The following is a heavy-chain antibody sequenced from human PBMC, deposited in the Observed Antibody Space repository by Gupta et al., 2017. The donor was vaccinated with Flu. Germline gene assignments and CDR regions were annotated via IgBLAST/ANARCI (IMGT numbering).Heavy chain of an antibody. V-gene: IGHV3-23*01. CDR2: ISGSGGST. D-gene: IGHD3-3*01. J-gene: IGHJ5*02. CDR1: GFTFSSYA. CDR3: AKQTDFWSGYYRENWFDP. Sequence: EVQLLESGGGLVQPGGSLRLSCAASGFTFSSYAMSWVRQAPGKGLEWVSAISGSGGSTYYADSVKGRFTISRDNSKNTLYLQMNSLRAEDTAVYYCAKQTDFWSGYYRENWFDPWGQGTLVTVSS.